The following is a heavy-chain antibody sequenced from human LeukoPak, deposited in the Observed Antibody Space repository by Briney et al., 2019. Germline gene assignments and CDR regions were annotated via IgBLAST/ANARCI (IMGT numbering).Heavy chain of an antibody. CDR3: TRDRSRAEGD. CDR2: INQGGSDK. V-gene: IGHV3-7*01. D-gene: IGHD1-14*01. J-gene: IGHJ4*02. CDR1: GFTFSGHL. Sequence: GGSLRLSCAAPGFTFSGHLMSLVRQAPGKGLEWVANINQGGSDKYYVDSVKGRFTISRDNANNLLYLQMNSLRGEDTAVYYCTRDRSRAEGDWGQGTLVTVSS.